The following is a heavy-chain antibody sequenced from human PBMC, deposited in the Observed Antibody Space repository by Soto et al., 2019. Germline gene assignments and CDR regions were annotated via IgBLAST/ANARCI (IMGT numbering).Heavy chain of an antibody. CDR1: GYTFTGYY. CDR3: QANGITGTTVDY. Sequence: ASVKVSCKASGYTFTGYYMHWVRQAPGQGLEWMGWINPNSGGTNYAQKFQGRVTMTRDTSISTAYMELSRLRSDDTAVYYCQANGITGTTVDYWGQGTLATVSS. D-gene: IGHD1-7*01. CDR2: INPNSGGT. V-gene: IGHV1-2*02. J-gene: IGHJ4*02.